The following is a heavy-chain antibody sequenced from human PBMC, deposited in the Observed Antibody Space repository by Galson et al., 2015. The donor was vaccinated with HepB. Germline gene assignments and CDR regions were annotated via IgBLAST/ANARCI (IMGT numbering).Heavy chain of an antibody. Sequence: SLRLSCAASGFTFSRHTMHWVRQAPGKGLEWVAVTSDDGSNKWYADSVKGRFTISRDNSKNTLYPQMSSLRAEDTAVYYCARALGMIQDFWGTSYPGYGMDVWGQGTTVTVSS. CDR3: ARALGMIQDFWGTSYPGYGMDV. J-gene: IGHJ6*02. V-gene: IGHV3-30*04. D-gene: IGHD3-3*01. CDR2: TSDDGSNK. CDR1: GFTFSRHT.